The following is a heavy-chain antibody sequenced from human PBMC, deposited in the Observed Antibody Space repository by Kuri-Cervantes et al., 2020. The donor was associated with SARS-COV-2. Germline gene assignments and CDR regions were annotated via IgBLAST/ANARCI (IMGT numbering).Heavy chain of an antibody. CDR2: ISSSSSYI. Sequence: LSLTCAVSGYSISSGYYWGWIRQPPGKGLEWVSSISSSSSYIYYADSVKGRFTISRDNAKNSLYLQMNSLRAEDTAVYYCAREYSSSYGYFDYWGQGTLVTVSS. J-gene: IGHJ4*02. CDR1: GYSISSGYY. CDR3: AREYSSSYGYFDY. V-gene: IGHV3-11*06. D-gene: IGHD6-6*01.